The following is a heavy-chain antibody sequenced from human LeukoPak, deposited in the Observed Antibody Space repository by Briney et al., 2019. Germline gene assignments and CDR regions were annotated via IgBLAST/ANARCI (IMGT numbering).Heavy chain of an antibody. J-gene: IGHJ6*02. D-gene: IGHD1-14*01. Sequence: ASVKVSCKASGYTFTGYYMHWVRQAPGQGLEWMGWINPNSGGTNYAQKFQGWVTMTRDTSISTAYMELSRLRSDDTAVYYCAGGSGVGYYYYYYGMDVWGQGTTVTVSS. CDR2: INPNSGGT. CDR3: AGGSGVGYYYYYYGMDV. V-gene: IGHV1-2*04. CDR1: GYTFTGYY.